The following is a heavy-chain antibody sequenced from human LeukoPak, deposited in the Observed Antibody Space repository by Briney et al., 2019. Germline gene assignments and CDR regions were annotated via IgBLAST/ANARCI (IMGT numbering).Heavy chain of an antibody. CDR1: GFTFSSYA. J-gene: IGHJ5*02. CDR2: ISYDGSNK. D-gene: IGHD6-13*01. CDR3: ARDLRAAAGLFDP. Sequence: GRSLRLSCAASGFTFSSYAMHWVRQAPGKGLEWVAVISYDGSNKYYADSVKGRFTISGDNSKNTLYLQMNSLRAEDTAVYYCARDLRAAAGLFDPWGQGTLVTVSS. V-gene: IGHV3-30*04.